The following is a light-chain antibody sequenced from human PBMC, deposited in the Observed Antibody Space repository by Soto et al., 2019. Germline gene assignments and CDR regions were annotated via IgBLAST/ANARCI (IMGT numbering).Light chain of an antibody. Sequence: EVVMTQSPGTLSVSLGERATLSCRASQSVSSNLAWYQQKPGQAPRLLIYGASIRATGIPARFSGSGSRTEFTLTISSLQSEDFAVYYCQQYNNWPPRTFGQGTKVDIK. V-gene: IGKV3-15*01. CDR1: QSVSSN. CDR2: GAS. CDR3: QQYNNWPPRT. J-gene: IGKJ1*01.